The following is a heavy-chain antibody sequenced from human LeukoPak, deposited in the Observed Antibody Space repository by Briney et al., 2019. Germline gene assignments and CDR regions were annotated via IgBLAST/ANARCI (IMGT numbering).Heavy chain of an antibody. CDR1: GFTFNDYW. CDR2: IKPDGGDK. CDR3: ARERGWELPSSFDS. J-gene: IGHJ4*02. D-gene: IGHD1-26*01. V-gene: IGHV3-7*01. Sequence: GGSLRFCCAASGFTFNDYWMSGVRQAPGKGLEWVANIKPDGGDKYYVDSVKGRFTISRDNGKNSMCLQMNSLRAEDTAVYYCARERGWELPSSFDSWGQGTLVTVSS.